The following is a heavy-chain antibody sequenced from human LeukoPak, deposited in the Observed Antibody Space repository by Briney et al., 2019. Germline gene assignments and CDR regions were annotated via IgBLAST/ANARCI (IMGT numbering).Heavy chain of an antibody. J-gene: IGHJ4*02. CDR1: GGSISSSSYY. CDR3: ARSLQRITIFGVVPSEDDDYFDY. CDR2: IYYSGST. Sequence: PSETLSLTCTVSGGSISSSSYYWGWIRQPPGKGLEWIGSIYYSGSTYYNPSLKSRVTISVDTSKNQFSLKLSSVTAADTAVYYCARSLQRITIFGVVPSEDDDYFDYWGQGTLVTVSS. V-gene: IGHV4-39*01. D-gene: IGHD3-3*01.